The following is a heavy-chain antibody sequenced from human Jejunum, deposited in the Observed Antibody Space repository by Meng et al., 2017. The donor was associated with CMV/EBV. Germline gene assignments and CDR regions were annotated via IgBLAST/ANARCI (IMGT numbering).Heavy chain of an antibody. CDR2: ICRGETT. CDR3: VVGHDSRKVAY. D-gene: IGHD2-15*01. V-gene: IGHV3-53*01. J-gene: IGHJ4*02. CDR1: GFSFGVGR. Sequence: SCTASGFSFGVGRMNWVRQAPGKGLEWVSVICRGETTHYADSVKGRFIISRDNSRNTVYLQMDSLRAEDTAVYYCVVGHDSRKVAYWGRGTLVTVSS.